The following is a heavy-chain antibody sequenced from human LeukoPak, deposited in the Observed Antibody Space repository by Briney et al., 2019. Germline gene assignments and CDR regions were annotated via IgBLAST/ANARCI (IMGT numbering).Heavy chain of an antibody. Sequence: SVKVSCKASGGTFSSYAISWVRQAPGQGLEWMGGIIPIFGTANYAQKFQGRVTITADESTSTAYMELSSLRSEDTAVYYCAGEPYSSSSGWFDPWGQGTLVTVSS. J-gene: IGHJ5*02. CDR3: AGEPYSSSSGWFDP. CDR2: IIPIFGTA. D-gene: IGHD6-6*01. CDR1: GGTFSSYA. V-gene: IGHV1-69*01.